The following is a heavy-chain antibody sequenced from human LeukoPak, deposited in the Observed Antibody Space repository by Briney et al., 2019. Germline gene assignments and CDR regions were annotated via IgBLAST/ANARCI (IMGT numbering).Heavy chain of an antibody. Sequence: GASVTVSCKASGYTFTSYDINWLRQASGQGLEWMGWISAYNGNTNYAQKLQGRVTMTTDTSTSTAYMELRSLRSDDTAVYYCARDAYSSSWYARYWGQGTLVTVSS. V-gene: IGHV1-18*01. CDR2: ISAYNGNT. D-gene: IGHD6-13*01. CDR3: ARDAYSSSWYARY. CDR1: GYTFTSYD. J-gene: IGHJ4*02.